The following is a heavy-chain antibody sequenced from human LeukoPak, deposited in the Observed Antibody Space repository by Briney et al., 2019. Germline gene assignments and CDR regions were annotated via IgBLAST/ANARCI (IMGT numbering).Heavy chain of an antibody. CDR1: GFTFSSYG. CDR3: AKDLGSAAGRGYYFDY. CDR2: ISYDGSNK. V-gene: IGHV3-30*18. D-gene: IGHD6-13*01. J-gene: IGHJ4*02. Sequence: GGSLRLSCAASGFTFSSYGMHWVRQAPGKGLEWVAIISYDGSNKYYADSVKGRFTISRDFSKNTLYLQMNSLRAEDTAVYFCAKDLGSAAGRGYYFDYWGQGTLVTVSS.